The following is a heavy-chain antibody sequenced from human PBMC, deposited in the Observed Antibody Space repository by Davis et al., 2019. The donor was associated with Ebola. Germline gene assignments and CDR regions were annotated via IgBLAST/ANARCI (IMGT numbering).Heavy chain of an antibody. Sequence: GGSLRLSCKGSGYNFTSYWISWVRQMPGKGLEWMGRIDPSDSYTNYSPSFQGHVTISADKSISIAYLQWSSLKASDTAMYYCASCITMAKCDYWGQGTLVTVSS. CDR3: ASCITMAKCDY. D-gene: IGHD3-10*01. V-gene: IGHV5-10-1*01. J-gene: IGHJ4*02. CDR2: IDPSDSYT. CDR1: GYNFTSYW.